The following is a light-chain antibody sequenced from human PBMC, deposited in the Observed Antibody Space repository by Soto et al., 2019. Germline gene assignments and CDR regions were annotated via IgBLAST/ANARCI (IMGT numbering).Light chain of an antibody. CDR3: IQGTHLFT. CDR2: KVS. Sequence: DVVMTQSPLSLSVTLGQPASISCRSSHSLVYSDGNTYLHWIHQRPGQSPRRLIYKVSNRDSEVPDRFSGSGSGTDFTLKISRVEAEDVGVYYCIQGTHLFTFGPGTKVEI. V-gene: IGKV2-30*01. CDR1: HSLVYSDGNTY. J-gene: IGKJ3*01.